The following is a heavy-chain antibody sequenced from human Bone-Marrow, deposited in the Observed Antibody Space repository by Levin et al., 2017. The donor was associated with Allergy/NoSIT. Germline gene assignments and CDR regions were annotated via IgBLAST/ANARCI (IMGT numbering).Heavy chain of an antibody. Sequence: PGESLKISCAASGFTFSNHYMDWVRQAPGKGLEWVGRIRNKANSYITEYAASVKGRFTISRDDSKNSLYLQMDSLKTEDTAVYYCARHNAYYSGGRWHGNWLDPWGQGTLVTVSS. J-gene: IGHJ5*02. V-gene: IGHV3-72*01. CDR2: IRNKANSYIT. CDR1: GFTFSNHY. D-gene: IGHD2-15*01. CDR3: ARHNAYYSGGRWHGNWLDP.